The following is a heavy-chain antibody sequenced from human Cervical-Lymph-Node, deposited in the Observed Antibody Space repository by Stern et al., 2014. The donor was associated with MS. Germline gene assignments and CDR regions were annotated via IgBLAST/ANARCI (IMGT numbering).Heavy chain of an antibody. V-gene: IGHV3-53*01. J-gene: IGHJ6*02. CDR1: GFTVSTNH. CDR3: SSDVGNYYYDKDV. CDR2: IYSGGGT. Sequence: EVQLVESGGGLIQPGGSLRLSCAASGFTVSTNHVTWVRQAPGKGLECVSVIYSGGGTYYADSVKGRFTISRDNSKNTVYLQMNSLRADDTAVYYCSSDVGNYYYDKDVWGQGTTVTVSS.